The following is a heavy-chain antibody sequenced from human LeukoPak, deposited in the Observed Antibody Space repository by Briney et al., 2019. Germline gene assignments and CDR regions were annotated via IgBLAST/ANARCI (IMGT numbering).Heavy chain of an antibody. D-gene: IGHD3-16*01. J-gene: IGHJ6*02. Sequence: PSETLSLTCAVYGGSFSGYYWSWIRQPPGKGLEWIGEINHSGSTNYSPSLKSRLALSVDTSRNQFSLNLNSVTAADTAVYYCARVGVMATVNGYRYHSLDVWGQGTTVAVSS. CDR1: GGSFSGYY. V-gene: IGHV4-34*01. CDR2: INHSGST. CDR3: ARVGVMATVNGYRYHSLDV.